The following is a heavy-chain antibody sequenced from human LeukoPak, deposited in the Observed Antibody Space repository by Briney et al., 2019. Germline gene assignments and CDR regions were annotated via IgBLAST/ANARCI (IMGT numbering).Heavy chain of an antibody. CDR2: IYYSGST. J-gene: IGHJ6*02. CDR1: GGSISSYY. D-gene: IGHD2-8*02. V-gene: IGHV4-59*06. Sequence: SETLSLTCTVSGGSISSYYWSWIRQPPGKGLEWIGYIYYSGSTYYNPSLKSRVTISVDTSKNQFSLKLSSVTAADTAVYYCARDSDTGRTPYGMDVWGQGTTVTVSS. CDR3: ARDSDTGRTPYGMDV.